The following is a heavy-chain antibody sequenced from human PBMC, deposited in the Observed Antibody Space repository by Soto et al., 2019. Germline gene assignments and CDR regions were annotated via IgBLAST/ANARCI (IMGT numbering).Heavy chain of an antibody. J-gene: IGHJ4*02. D-gene: IGHD3-10*01. CDR1: GFTFSSYW. V-gene: IGHV3-7*03. Sequence: EVQLVESGGGLVQPGGSLRLSCTASGFTFSSYWMSWVRQAPGKGLEWVANIKQDGSEKFYVDSVKGRFTISRDNAQNSLYLQMNSLRADDTAVYFCAKNKLEGVDFFDYWGQGTLVTVSS. CDR2: IKQDGSEK. CDR3: AKNKLEGVDFFDY.